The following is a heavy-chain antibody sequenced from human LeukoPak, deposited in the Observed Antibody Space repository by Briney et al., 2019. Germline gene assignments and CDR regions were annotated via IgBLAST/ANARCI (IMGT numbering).Heavy chain of an antibody. Sequence: SSETLSLTCTVSGGSTSSYYWSWIRQPPGKGLEWIGYIYYSGSTNYNPSLKSRVTISVDTSKNQFSLKLSSVTAADTAVYYCARQSSGGYYGYWGQGTLVTVSS. CDR2: IYYSGST. V-gene: IGHV4-59*08. CDR1: GGSTSSYY. J-gene: IGHJ4*02. D-gene: IGHD3-3*01. CDR3: ARQSSGGYYGY.